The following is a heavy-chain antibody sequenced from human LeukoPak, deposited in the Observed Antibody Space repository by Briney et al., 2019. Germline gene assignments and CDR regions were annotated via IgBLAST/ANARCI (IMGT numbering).Heavy chain of an antibody. CDR3: TRDLGGSSSTFFDH. D-gene: IGHD6-13*01. J-gene: IGHJ4*02. Sequence: SVKVSCKASGYTFTSYDINWVRQAPGQGLEWMGGIIPIFGTANYAQKFQGRVTITADESTSTAYMELSSLRSEDTAVYYCTRDLGGSSSTFFDHWGQGTLVTVSS. CDR1: GYTFTSYD. CDR2: IIPIFGTA. V-gene: IGHV1-69*13.